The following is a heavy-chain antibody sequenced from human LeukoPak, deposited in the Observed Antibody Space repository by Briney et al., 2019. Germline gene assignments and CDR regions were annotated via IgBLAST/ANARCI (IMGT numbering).Heavy chain of an antibody. CDR3: AAYRGAHHKTFDY. D-gene: IGHD1-26*01. Sequence: PGGSLRLSCAGSGLTLSRSWMSGVRQAPGKGLQGGANIKEGEGEKDYVDAVKGRFTISRDDDKNSLDLQMNSLRVEDTAVYYCAAYRGAHHKTFDYWGRGTLVTVSS. J-gene: IGHJ4*02. CDR1: GLTLSRSW. CDR2: IKEGEGEK. V-gene: IGHV3-7*03.